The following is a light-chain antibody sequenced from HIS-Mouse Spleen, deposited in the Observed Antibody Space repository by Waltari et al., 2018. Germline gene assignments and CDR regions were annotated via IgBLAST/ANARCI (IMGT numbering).Light chain of an antibody. J-gene: IGLJ3*02. Sequence: QSVLTQPPSASGTPGQRVTISCSGSSSNIGSNTVTWYQQLPGPAPKLLIDSNNQRPSGVPDRFSGYKSGTSASLAISGLQSEDEADYYCAAWDDSLVWVFGGGTKLTVL. CDR1: SSNIGSNT. V-gene: IGLV1-44*01. CDR2: SNN. CDR3: AAWDDSLVWV.